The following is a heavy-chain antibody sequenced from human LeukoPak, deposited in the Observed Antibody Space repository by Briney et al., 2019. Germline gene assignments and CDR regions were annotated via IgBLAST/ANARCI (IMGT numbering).Heavy chain of an antibody. Sequence: ASVKVSCKASGYTFTGYYMHWVRQAPGQGLEWMGRLNPNSGGTNYAQKFQGRVTMTRDTSISTAYMELSRLRSDDTAVYYCARGGWGTMVRGVLANRKFDYWGQGTLVTVSS. V-gene: IGHV1-2*06. CDR2: LNPNSGGT. CDR1: GYTFTGYY. CDR3: ARGGWGTMVRGVLANRKFDY. D-gene: IGHD3-10*01. J-gene: IGHJ4*02.